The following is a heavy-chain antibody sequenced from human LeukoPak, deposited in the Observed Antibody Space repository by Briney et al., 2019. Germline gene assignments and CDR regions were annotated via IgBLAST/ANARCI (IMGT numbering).Heavy chain of an antibody. CDR1: GFTFSSYW. D-gene: IGHD3-10*01. V-gene: IGHV3-74*01. J-gene: IGHJ5*02. Sequence: GGSLRLSCAASGFTFSSYWMHWVRQAPGKGLVWVSRINSDGSSTSYADSVKGRFTISRDNAKNTLYLQMNSLRAEDTAVYYCARSRGSGSYNWFDPWGQGTLVTVSP. CDR3: ARSRGSGSYNWFDP. CDR2: INSDGSST.